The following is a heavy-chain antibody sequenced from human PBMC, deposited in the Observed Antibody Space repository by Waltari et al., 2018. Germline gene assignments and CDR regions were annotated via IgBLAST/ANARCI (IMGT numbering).Heavy chain of an antibody. CDR1: GFTFSSYS. Sequence: EVQLVESGGGLVKPGGSLRLSCAASGFTFSSYSMNWVRQAPGKGLEWVSSISSSSSYIYYADSVKGRFTISRDNAKNSLYLQMNSLRAEDTAVYYCARDKEGRRYGMDVWGQGTTVTVSS. CDR2: ISSSSSYI. CDR3: ARDKEGRRYGMDV. J-gene: IGHJ6*02. V-gene: IGHV3-21*01.